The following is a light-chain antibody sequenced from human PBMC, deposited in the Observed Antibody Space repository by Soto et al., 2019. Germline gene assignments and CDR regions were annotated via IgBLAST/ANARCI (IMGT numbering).Light chain of an antibody. V-gene: IGKV3-20*01. CDR1: QSVSSTY. CDR3: QEYGGSVT. J-gene: IGKJ4*01. CDR2: GAS. Sequence: EIVLTQSPGTLSLSPGERATLSCRASQSVSSTYFGWHQQKPGQAPRPLIYGASSRATGIPDRFSASGSGTDFTLTISILEPEDFAVYYCQEYGGSVTFGGGTKVEIK.